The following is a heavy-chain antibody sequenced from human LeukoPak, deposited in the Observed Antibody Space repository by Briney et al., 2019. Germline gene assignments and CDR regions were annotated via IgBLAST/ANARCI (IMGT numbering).Heavy chain of an antibody. D-gene: IGHD6-19*01. J-gene: IGHJ4*02. CDR1: GGSISSSNNC. V-gene: IGHV4-39*01. CDR2: FYYSEYT. CDR3: VRHEQWLIRDF. Sequence: PSETLSLTCTVSGGSISSSNNCWGWIRQPPGKGLEWIGSFYYSEYTHYNPSLKSRVTISVDTSKNQFSLRSSSVTAADTAVYYCVRHEQWLIRDFWGQGTLVTVSS.